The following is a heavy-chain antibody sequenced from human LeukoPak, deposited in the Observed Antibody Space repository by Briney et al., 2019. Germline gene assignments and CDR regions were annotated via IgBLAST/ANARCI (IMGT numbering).Heavy chain of an antibody. J-gene: IGHJ4*02. V-gene: IGHV4-30-4*01. D-gene: IGHD4-17*01. Sequence: SETLFLTCTVSGGSISSGDYYWSWIRQPPGKGLEWIGYIYYSGSTYYNPSLKSRVTISVDTSKNQFSLKLSSVTAADTAVYYCARVRDGDYSYYFDYWGQGTLVTVSS. CDR3: ARVRDGDYSYYFDY. CDR2: IYYSGST. CDR1: GGSISSGDYY.